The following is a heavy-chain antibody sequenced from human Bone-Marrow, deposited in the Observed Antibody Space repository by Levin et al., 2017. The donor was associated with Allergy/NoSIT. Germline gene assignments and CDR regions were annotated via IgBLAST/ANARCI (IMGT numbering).Heavy chain of an antibody. J-gene: IGHJ4*02. V-gene: IGHV3-21*01. CDR1: GFTFSHYT. CDR2: ITTIGSYV. Sequence: GESLKISCTASGFTFSHYTMTWVRLAPGKGLEWVSAITTIGSYVFYGDSVKGRFSISRDNAKNSVYLQMNSLRADDTAIYYCCVAVGGTGDFDFWGQGTLVTVSS. D-gene: IGHD6-19*01. CDR3: CVAVGGTGDFDF.